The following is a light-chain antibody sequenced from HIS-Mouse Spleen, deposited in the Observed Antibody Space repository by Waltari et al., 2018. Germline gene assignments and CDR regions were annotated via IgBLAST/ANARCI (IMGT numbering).Light chain of an antibody. CDR1: KLGDKY. CDR2: QDS. J-gene: IGLJ2*01. CDR3: QAWDSSTVV. Sequence: SYELTQPPSVSVSPGQTASITCPGDKLGDKYACWYQQEQVQSPVLVTYQDSKRPSGIPKRFSGSNSGNTATLTISGTQAMDEADYYCQAWDSSTVVFGGGTKLTVL. V-gene: IGLV3-1*01.